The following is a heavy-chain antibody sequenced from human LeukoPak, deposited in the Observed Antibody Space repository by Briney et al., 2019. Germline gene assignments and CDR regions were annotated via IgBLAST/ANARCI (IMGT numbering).Heavy chain of an antibody. CDR3: AKWTFWSGYPQH. D-gene: IGHD3-3*01. Sequence: PGGSLRLPCAASGFTFNSYVMSWVRQAPGKGLEWVSAISGSGGSTYSSDSMKGRFTISRDNSKNTLYLQMNSLRAEDTAVYYCAKWTFWSGYPQHWGQGTLVTVSS. V-gene: IGHV3-23*01. CDR2: ISGSGGST. J-gene: IGHJ1*01. CDR1: GFTFNSYV.